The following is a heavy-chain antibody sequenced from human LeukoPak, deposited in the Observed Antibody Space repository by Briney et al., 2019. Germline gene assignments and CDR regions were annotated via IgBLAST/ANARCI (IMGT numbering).Heavy chain of an antibody. J-gene: IGHJ4*02. V-gene: IGHV1-69*13. CDR3: ARPRYCSGGDCYNNFDY. CDR1: GGTFSSYI. Sequence: AASVKVSCKASGGTFSSYIISWVRQAPGQGLEWMGGIIPTFATAKYAQKFQGRVTITADESTSTAYMELSSLRSEDTAVYYCARPRYCSGGDCYNNFDYWGQGTLVTVSS. D-gene: IGHD2-15*01. CDR2: IIPTFATA.